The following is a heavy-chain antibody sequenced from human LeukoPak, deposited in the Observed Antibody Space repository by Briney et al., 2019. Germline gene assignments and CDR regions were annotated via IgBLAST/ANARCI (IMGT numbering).Heavy chain of an antibody. CDR2: INPNSGGT. CDR3: ARELFDSGSYYIRRVYYYGMDV. V-gene: IGHV1-2*02. Sequence: GASVKVSCKASGYTFTDYYMHWLRQAPGQGLEWMGWINPNSGGTNYAEKFQGRVTMTRDSSISTAYMELSRLRSDDTAMYYCARELFDSGSYYIRRVYYYGMDVWGQGNTVTVS. D-gene: IGHD3-10*01. CDR1: GYTFTDYY. J-gene: IGHJ6*02.